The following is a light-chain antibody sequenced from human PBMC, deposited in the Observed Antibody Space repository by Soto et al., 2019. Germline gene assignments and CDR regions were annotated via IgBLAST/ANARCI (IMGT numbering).Light chain of an antibody. V-gene: IGKV3-20*01. CDR2: GAS. J-gene: IGKJ1*01. CDR3: QQYGGSRWT. Sequence: EIVLTQSPGTLSLSPGERATLSCRASQSVSSTYLAWYQQKPGQAPRLLIYGASNRATGIPDRFSGSGSGTDFTLTTSRLEPEDVAVYYCQQYGGSRWTFGQGTRVDI. CDR1: QSVSSTY.